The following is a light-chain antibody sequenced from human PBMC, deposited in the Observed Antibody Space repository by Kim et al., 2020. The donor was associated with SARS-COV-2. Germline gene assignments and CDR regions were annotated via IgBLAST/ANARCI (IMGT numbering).Light chain of an antibody. Sequence: SSELTQDPAVSVALGQTVRITCQGDSLRSYYASWYQQKPGQAPILVIHGKNNRPSGIPDRFSGSSSGNTASLTITGAQAVDEADYYCNSRDSSGDHVVFGGGTQLTVL. CDR2: GKN. V-gene: IGLV3-19*01. CDR1: SLRSYY. J-gene: IGLJ2*01. CDR3: NSRDSSGDHVV.